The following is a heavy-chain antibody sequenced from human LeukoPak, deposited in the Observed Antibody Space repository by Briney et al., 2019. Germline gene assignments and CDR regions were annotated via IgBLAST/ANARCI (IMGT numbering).Heavy chain of an antibody. CDR1: GFTFSSYA. CDR3: AKGRKSYYYGMDV. Sequence: PGGSLRLSCPASGFTFSSYAMSWVRQAPGKGLEWVSAISGSGGSTYYADSVKGRFTISRDNSKNTLYLQMNSLRAEDTAVYYCAKGRKSYYYGMDVWGQGTTVTVSS. J-gene: IGHJ6*02. V-gene: IGHV3-23*01. CDR2: ISGSGGST.